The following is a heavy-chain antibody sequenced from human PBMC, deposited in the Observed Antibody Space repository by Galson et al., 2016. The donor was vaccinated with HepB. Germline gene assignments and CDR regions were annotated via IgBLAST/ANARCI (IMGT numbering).Heavy chain of an antibody. J-gene: IGHJ4*02. CDR2: FSYDGSRK. CDR1: GFTFKNYA. V-gene: IGHV3-30*04. Sequence: SLRLSCAASGFTFKNYALHWVRQAPGKGLEWVAIFSYDGSRKFFADSVKGRFTISRDSSKNTEYLQMNSLSAEDTAMYYCAKDSPDGAHTSDHWGQGTLVTVSS. CDR3: AKDSPDGAHTSDH. D-gene: IGHD4-17*01.